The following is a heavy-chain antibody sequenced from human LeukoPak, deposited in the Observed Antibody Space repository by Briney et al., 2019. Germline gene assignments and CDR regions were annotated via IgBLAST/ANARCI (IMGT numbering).Heavy chain of an antibody. V-gene: IGHV3-33*01. CDR1: GFTFSSYG. CDR2: IWYDGSNK. D-gene: IGHD1-7*01. CDR3: ARGIPVTTGFDY. Sequence: GRSLRLSCAASGFTFSSYGMHWVRQAPGKGLEWVAVIWYDGSNKYYADSVKGRFTISRDNSKNTMYLQMNSLRAEDTAVYYCARGIPVTTGFDYWGQGTLVTVSS. J-gene: IGHJ4*02.